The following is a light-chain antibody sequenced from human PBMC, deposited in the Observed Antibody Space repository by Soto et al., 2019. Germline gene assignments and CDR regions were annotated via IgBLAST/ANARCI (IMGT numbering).Light chain of an antibody. J-gene: IGKJ4*01. V-gene: IGKV3-15*01. CDR2: GAS. CDR1: QSVSSN. Sequence: EIVMTQSPATLSVSPGERATLSCRASQSVSSNLAWYQQKPGQASRLLIYGASTRATGIPARFSGSGSGTEFTLTISSLQSEDFAVYYCQQYNNWPGITFGGGTKVEIK. CDR3: QQYNNWPGIT.